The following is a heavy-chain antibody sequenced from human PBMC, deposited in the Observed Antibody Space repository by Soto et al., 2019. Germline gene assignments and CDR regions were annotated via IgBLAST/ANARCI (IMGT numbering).Heavy chain of an antibody. J-gene: IGHJ3*02. D-gene: IGHD4-17*01. CDR3: ARDSPYDFGDSDAFDI. V-gene: IGHV3-48*01. CDR1: GFTFSSYI. CDR2: ISGSSSII. Sequence: EVQLVESGGGLVQPGGSLRLSCAASGFTFSSYIMNWVRQAPGKGPEWVSYISGSSSIIYYADPVKGRFTISRDNAKNSLYLQMNSLRAEDTAVYYCARDSPYDFGDSDAFDIWGQGTMVTVSS.